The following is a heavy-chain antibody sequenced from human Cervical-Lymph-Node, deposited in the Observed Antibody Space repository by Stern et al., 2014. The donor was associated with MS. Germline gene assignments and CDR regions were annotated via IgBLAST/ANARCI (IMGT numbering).Heavy chain of an antibody. CDR2: IHYSGTT. J-gene: IGHJ4*02. CDR3: SRDADGYSLVFGY. V-gene: IGHV4-30-4*01. Sequence: QLQLQESGPGLVKPSQTLSLTCAVTGGSIRSAEYYWSWIRQSPGKGLEWIGYIHYSGTTYYNLSLKSRVTISVDTSKNQFSLKLRSVTAADTAVYYCSRDADGYSLVFGYWGRGTLVTVSS. D-gene: IGHD5-24*01. CDR1: GGSIRSAEYY.